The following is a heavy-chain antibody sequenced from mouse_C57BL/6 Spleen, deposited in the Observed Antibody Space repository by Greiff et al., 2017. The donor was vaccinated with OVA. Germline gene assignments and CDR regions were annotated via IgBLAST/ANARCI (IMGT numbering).Heavy chain of an antibody. CDR1: SYTFTSYW. CDR2: IDPSDSET. Sequence: QVQLQQPGAELVRPGSSVKLSCKASSYTFTSYWMHWVKQRPIQGLEWIGNIDPSDSETHYNQKFKDKATLTVDKSSSTAYMQLSSLTSEDSAVYYCAYGNFPVDYWGQGTTLTVAS. V-gene: IGHV1-52*01. D-gene: IGHD2-1*01. J-gene: IGHJ2*01. CDR3: AYGNFPVDY.